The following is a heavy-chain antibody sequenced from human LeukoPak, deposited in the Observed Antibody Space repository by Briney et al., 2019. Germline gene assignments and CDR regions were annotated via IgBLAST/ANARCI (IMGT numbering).Heavy chain of an antibody. Sequence: PSETLSLTCTVSGGSITSNNYYCGWLRQPPGKGLEWIASINYIGSTYYNPSLKSRLTTSVDTSKNQFSLKLSSVTATDTAVYYCARHSFPTYSTSSDWFDPWGQGTLVTVSS. CDR3: ARHSFPTYSTSSDWFDP. CDR2: INYIGST. V-gene: IGHV4-39*01. D-gene: IGHD6-6*01. J-gene: IGHJ5*01. CDR1: GGSITSNNYY.